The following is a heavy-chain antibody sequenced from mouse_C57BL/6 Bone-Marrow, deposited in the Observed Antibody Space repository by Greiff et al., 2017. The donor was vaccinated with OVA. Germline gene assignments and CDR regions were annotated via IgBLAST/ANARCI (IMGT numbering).Heavy chain of an antibody. Sequence: DVKLQESGAELVRPGASVKLSCTASGFNIKDDYMHWVKQRPEQGLEWIGWIDPENGDTEYASKFQGKATITADTSSNTAYLQLSSLTSEDTAVYYCTTSYYGNYEAMDYWGQGTSVTVSS. CDR2: IDPENGDT. D-gene: IGHD2-10*01. J-gene: IGHJ4*01. CDR1: GFNIKDDY. CDR3: TTSYYGNYEAMDY. V-gene: IGHV14-4*01.